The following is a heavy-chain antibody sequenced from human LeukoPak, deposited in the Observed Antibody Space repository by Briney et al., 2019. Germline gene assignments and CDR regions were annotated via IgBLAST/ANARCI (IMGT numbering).Heavy chain of an antibody. CDR1: GGRISSSRYF. Sequence: SETLSLMCTLSGGRISSSRYFCGRIRQPPGKGLEWIGSIYYSGSTYYNPSLKSRFTISVDTYNNQFSLKLSSVTAADTAVYYCGSSQGGDINWCDPWGQGTLVTVSS. J-gene: IGHJ5*02. CDR3: GSSQGGDINWCDP. V-gene: IGHV4-39*01. CDR2: IYYSGST. D-gene: IGHD2-21*02.